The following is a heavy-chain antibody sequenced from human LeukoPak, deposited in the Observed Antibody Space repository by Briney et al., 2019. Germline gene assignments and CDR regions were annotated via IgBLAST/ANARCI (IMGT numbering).Heavy chain of an antibody. CDR3: ARDVKGRWELLGSHDY. J-gene: IGHJ4*02. V-gene: IGHV3-7*01. CDR1: GFTFSSYW. Sequence: GGSLRLSCVASGFTFSSYWMSWVRQAPGKGLEWAANIKQDGGEKYYVDSVKGRFTISRDNAKNSLFVQMNSLRVEDTAVYYCARDVKGRWELLGSHDYWGQGTLVTASS. D-gene: IGHD1-26*01. CDR2: IKQDGGEK.